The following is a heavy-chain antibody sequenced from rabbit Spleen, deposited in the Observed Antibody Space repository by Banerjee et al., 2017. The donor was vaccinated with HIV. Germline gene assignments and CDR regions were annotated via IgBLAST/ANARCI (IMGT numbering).Heavy chain of an antibody. V-gene: IGHV1S45*01. CDR2: INAVTGKA. CDR3: ARDPYVGSWDLGYYFDF. CDR1: GLSFSDRDV. J-gene: IGHJ6*01. Sequence: QEQLEESGGGLVKPEGSLTLTCKASGLSFSDRDVMCWVRQAPGKGLEWIACINAVTGKAVYASWAKGRFTFSKTSSTTVTLQMASLTAADTATYFCARDPYVGSWDLGYYFDFWGPGTLVTVS. D-gene: IGHD4-2*01.